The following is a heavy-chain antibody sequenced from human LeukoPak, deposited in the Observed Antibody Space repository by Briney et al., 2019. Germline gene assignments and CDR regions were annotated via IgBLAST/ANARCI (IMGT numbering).Heavy chain of an antibody. Sequence: SGGSLRLSCVASGFSVSSDYMTWVRQAPGKGLEWVSALYSGGSTYYADSVKGRFTISRDNSKNTLYLQMNNLRVEDTAVYYCARYHTALNYWGQGTLVTASS. CDR2: LYSGGST. CDR1: GFSVSSDY. D-gene: IGHD5-18*01. V-gene: IGHV3-53*01. CDR3: ARYHTALNY. J-gene: IGHJ4*02.